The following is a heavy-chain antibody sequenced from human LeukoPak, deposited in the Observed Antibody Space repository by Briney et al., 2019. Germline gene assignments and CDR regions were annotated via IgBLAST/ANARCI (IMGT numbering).Heavy chain of an antibody. Sequence: SETLSLTCIVSGGSISSISSNNYHWGWIRQPPGKRLEWIGYIDYSGSSNYNPSLKSRVSISRDTSKNQFSLKLSSVTAADTAIYYCARLFYGDRAFDIWGQGTMVTVSS. V-gene: IGHV4-61*05. CDR1: GGSISSISSNNYH. CDR3: ARLFYGDRAFDI. D-gene: IGHD4-17*01. J-gene: IGHJ3*02. CDR2: IDYSGSS.